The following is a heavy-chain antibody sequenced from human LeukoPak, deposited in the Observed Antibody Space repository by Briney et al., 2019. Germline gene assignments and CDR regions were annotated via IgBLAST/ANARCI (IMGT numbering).Heavy chain of an antibody. Sequence: GGSLRLSCAASGFTFSSYAMNWVRQAPGKGLEWVSTFKTKYHQVYYAESVRGRFTISTDNSRNTVFLQMNSLRADDTALYYCARSVPDYTRFDYWGQGALVTVSS. CDR1: GFTFSSYA. CDR3: ARSVPDYTRFDY. V-gene: IGHV3-23*05. J-gene: IGHJ4*02. CDR2: FKTKYHQV. D-gene: IGHD4-11*01.